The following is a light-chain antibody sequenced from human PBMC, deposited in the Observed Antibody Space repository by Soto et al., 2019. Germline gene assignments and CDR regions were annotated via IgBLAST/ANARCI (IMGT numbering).Light chain of an antibody. CDR2: DNN. CDR3: GTWDSGLSARI. V-gene: IGLV1-51*01. CDR1: NSNIGNNY. J-gene: IGLJ2*01. Sequence: QSVLTQPPSVSAAPGQKVTISCSGSNSNIGNNYVSWYQHLPGTAPQVLIYDNNKRPSGIPDRFSGSKSGTSATLGITGLQTGDEADYYCGTWDSGLSARIFGGGTKVTVL.